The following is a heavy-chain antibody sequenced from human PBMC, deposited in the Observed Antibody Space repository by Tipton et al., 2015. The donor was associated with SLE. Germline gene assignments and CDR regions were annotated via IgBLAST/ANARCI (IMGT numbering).Heavy chain of an antibody. CDR2: INHSGST. CDR3: ARVSLGIAVAGIDY. CDR1: GGSISSHY. Sequence: TLSLTCTVSGGSISSHYWSWIRQPPGKGLEWIGEINHSGSTNYNPSLKSRVTISVDTSKNQFSLKLSSVTAADTAVYYCARVSLGIAVAGIDYWGQGTLVTVSS. V-gene: IGHV4-34*01. D-gene: IGHD6-19*01. J-gene: IGHJ4*02.